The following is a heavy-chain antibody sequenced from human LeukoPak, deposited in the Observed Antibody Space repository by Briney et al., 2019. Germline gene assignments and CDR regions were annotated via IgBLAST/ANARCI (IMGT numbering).Heavy chain of an antibody. CDR2: INHSGST. V-gene: IGHV4-34*01. CDR3: ARGGVQLWLRRLDY. CDR1: GGSFSGYY. D-gene: IGHD5-18*01. J-gene: IGHJ4*02. Sequence: PSETLSLTCAVYGGSFSGYYWSWIRQPPGKGLEWIGEINHSGSTNYNPSLKSRVTISVDTSKNQFSLKLSSVTAADTAVYYCARGGVQLWLRRLDYWGQGTLVTVSS.